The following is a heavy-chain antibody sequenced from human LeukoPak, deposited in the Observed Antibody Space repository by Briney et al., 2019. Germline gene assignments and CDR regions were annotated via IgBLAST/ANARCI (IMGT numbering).Heavy chain of an antibody. J-gene: IGHJ6*03. V-gene: IGHV4-59*01. CDR2: IYYSGST. D-gene: IGHD3-10*01. CDR1: GGSISSYY. Sequence: SETLSLTCTVSGGSISSYYWSWIRQPPGKGLEWIGYIYYSGSTNYNPSLKSRVTISVDTSKNQFSLKLSSVTAADTAVYYCARDKALLWFGDFYMDVWAKGPRSPSP. CDR3: ARDKALLWFGDFYMDV.